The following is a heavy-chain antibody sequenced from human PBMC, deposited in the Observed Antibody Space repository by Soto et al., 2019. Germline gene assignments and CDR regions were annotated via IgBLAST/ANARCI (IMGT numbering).Heavy chain of an antibody. CDR3: ARTHHGSMISDAFDI. D-gene: IGHD3-22*01. Sequence: ESGPTLVNPTQTLTLTCTFSGFSLSTSGMCVSWIRQPPGKALEWLARIDWDDDKYYSTSLKTRLTISKDTSKNQVVLTMTNMDPVDTATYYCARTHHGSMISDAFDIWGQGTMVTVS. V-gene: IGHV2-70*11. CDR1: GFSLSTSGMC. J-gene: IGHJ3*02. CDR2: IDWDDDK.